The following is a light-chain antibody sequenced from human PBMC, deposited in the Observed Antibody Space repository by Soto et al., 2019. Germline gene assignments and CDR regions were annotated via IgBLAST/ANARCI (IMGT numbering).Light chain of an antibody. CDR2: AAS. Sequence: DIQMTQSPSSLSASVGDRGTMTCRASETISTFLNWYQHKPGKAPKLLISAASRLQSGVPSRFSGSGSGTDFTLTINGLKPEDFASYYCQQSYSTSPITFGQGTRMEIK. CDR3: QQSYSTSPIT. J-gene: IGKJ5*01. CDR1: ETISTF. V-gene: IGKV1-39*01.